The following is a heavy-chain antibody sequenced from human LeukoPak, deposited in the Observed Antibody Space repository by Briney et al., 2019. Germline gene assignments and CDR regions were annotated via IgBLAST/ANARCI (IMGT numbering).Heavy chain of an antibody. D-gene: IGHD3-22*01. CDR2: ITNSSTNT. CDR3: AKGSGDYYDSSGYYYYFDY. V-gene: IGHV3-21*01. Sequence: GGSLRLSCAASGFTFSRYNMNWVRQAPGKGLEWVSGITNSSTNTYYADSMKGGFTISRDNAKNSLYLQMTSLRAEDTAVYYCAKGSGDYYDSSGYYYYFDYWGQGTLVTVSS. J-gene: IGHJ4*02. CDR1: GFTFSRYN.